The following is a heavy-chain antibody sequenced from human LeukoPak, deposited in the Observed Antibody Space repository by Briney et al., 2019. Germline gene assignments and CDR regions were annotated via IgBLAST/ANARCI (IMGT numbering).Heavy chain of an antibody. CDR2: IYHRGSS. CDR3: ATWNNGYNFNY. Sequence: SETLSLTCDVSGYSISSGYYWGWIRQPPGKGLEWIGRIYHRGSSYYNPSLKSRVTISMDRSKNQFSLQLKSLTAADTAVYYCATWNNGYNFNYWGQGPLVTVSS. CDR1: GYSISSGYY. V-gene: IGHV4-38-2*01. J-gene: IGHJ4*02. D-gene: IGHD5-24*01.